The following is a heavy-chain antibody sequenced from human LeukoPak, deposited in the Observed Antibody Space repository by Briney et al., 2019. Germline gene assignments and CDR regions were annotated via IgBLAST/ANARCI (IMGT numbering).Heavy chain of an antibody. CDR1: GFKFSSYS. CDR3: ARDDSSGCDY. CDR2: ISSSSSYI. V-gene: IGHV3-21*01. Sequence: GGSLRLSCAASGFKFSSYSMKWVRQAPGKGLEWVSSISSSSSYIYYADSVKCRFTISRDNAKNSLYLQMNSLRAEDTAVYYCARDDSSGCDYWGQGTLVTVSS. J-gene: IGHJ4*02. D-gene: IGHD6-19*01.